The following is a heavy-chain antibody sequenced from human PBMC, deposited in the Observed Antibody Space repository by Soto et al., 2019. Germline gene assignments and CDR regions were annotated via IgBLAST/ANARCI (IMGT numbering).Heavy chain of an antibody. CDR2: ISNSGRTK. CDR3: ARLMSSSTIPVHYYMDV. V-gene: IGHV3-11*01. CDR1: VFTFGDFY. Sequence: GGSLRLSCAASVFTFGDFYMIWIRQAPGKGLEWVSYISNSGRTKYSADSVKGRFTISGDNAKNSLYLQMNSLEAEDTAVYYCARLMSSSTIPVHYYMDVWGKGTTVTVSS. J-gene: IGHJ6*03. D-gene: IGHD2-2*01.